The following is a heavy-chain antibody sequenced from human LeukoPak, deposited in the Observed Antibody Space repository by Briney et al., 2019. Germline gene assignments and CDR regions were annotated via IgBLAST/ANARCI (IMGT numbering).Heavy chain of an antibody. D-gene: IGHD6-19*01. J-gene: IGHJ3*02. V-gene: IGHV1-2*02. CDR2: INPNSGGT. CDR1: GYTFTGYY. CDR3: ARDTLGSGWYGGGAFDI. Sequence: GASVKVSCKASGYTFTGYYMHWVRQAPGQGLEWMGWINPNSGGTNYAQKFQGRVTMTRDTSISTAYMELSRLRSDDTAVYYCARDTLGSGWYGGGAFDIWGQGTMVTVSS.